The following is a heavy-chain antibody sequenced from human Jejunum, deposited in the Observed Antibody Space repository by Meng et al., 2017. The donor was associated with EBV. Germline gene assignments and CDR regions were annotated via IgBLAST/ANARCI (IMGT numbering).Heavy chain of an antibody. CDR2: IFHIGTT. V-gene: IGHV4-4*02. Sequence: RLHEAGAGLVTPLGTLSLTCAVSGGSIRSSNWWSWVRQHPGKGPEWIGEIFHIGTTNYNPTLKSRVTMSVDKSKNHFSLKLTSVTAADTAVYYCARDGGPSGSYAYWFDPWGQGTLVTVSS. CDR3: ARDGGPSGSYAYWFDP. J-gene: IGHJ5*02. CDR1: GGSIRSSNW. D-gene: IGHD1-26*01.